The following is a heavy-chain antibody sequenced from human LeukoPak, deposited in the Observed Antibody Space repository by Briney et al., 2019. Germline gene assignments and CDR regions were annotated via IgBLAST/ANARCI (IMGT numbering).Heavy chain of an antibody. CDR2: ISWNSGSI. D-gene: IGHD4-17*01. CDR1: GFTFDDYA. Sequence: GRSLRLSCAASGFTFDDYAMHWVRQVPGKGLEWVSGISWNSGSIGYADSVKGRFTISRDNAKNSLYLQMNSLRAEDMALYYCAKSKTVTTEFDHWGQGTLVTVSS. J-gene: IGHJ4*02. V-gene: IGHV3-9*03. CDR3: AKSKTVTTEFDH.